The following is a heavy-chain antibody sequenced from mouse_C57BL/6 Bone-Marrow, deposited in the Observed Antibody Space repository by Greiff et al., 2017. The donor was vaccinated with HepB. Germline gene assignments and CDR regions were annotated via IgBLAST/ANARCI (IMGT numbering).Heavy chain of an antibody. D-gene: IGHD3-2*02. J-gene: IGHJ4*01. CDR3: ARERQLRLLGYAMDY. Sequence: EVQLVESGPGLVKPSQSLSLTCSVTGYSITSGYYWNWIRQFPGNKLEWMGYISYDGSNNYNPSLKNRISITRDTSKNQFFLKLNSVTTEDTATYYCARERQLRLLGYAMDYWGQGTSVTVSS. V-gene: IGHV3-6*01. CDR2: ISYDGSN. CDR1: GYSITSGYY.